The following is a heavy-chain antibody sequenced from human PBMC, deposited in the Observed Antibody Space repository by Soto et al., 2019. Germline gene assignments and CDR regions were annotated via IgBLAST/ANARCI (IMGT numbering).Heavy chain of an antibody. Sequence: QVQLVQSGAEVKKPGSSVKVSCKASGGSLSNYGISWVRQAPGQGLEWMGAIIPVFGTTNYAQKFQDRVTTTADSSTTTVYMEVSSMTSEDTAVYYCARGDATKLVVTTYCAMDVWGQWTTVTVSS. CDR2: IIPVFGTT. V-gene: IGHV1-69*12. J-gene: IGHJ6*02. CDR1: GGSLSNYG. D-gene: IGHD4-17*01. CDR3: ARGDATKLVVTTYCAMDV.